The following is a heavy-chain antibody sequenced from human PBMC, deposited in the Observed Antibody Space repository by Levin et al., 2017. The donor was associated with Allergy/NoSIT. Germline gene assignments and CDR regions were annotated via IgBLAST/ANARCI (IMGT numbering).Heavy chain of an antibody. CDR1: GESFSGYY. V-gene: IGHV4-34*01. CDR2: IDHSGGT. CDR3: ARGLYYSDTTGYYTR. Sequence: SETLSLTCGVYGESFSGYYWSWIRQPPGRGLEWIGEIDHSGGTNYNPSLKSRVTISLDTAENEISLKLTSVTAADTAVYYCARGLYYSDTTGYYTRWGQGTLVTVSS. J-gene: IGHJ4*02. D-gene: IGHD3-22*01.